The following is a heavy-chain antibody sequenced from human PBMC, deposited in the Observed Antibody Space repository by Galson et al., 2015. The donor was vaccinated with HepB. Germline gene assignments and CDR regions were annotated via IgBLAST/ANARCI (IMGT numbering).Heavy chain of an antibody. V-gene: IGHV4-39*01. D-gene: IGHD6-13*01. CDR1: GDSVSNSDYY. CDR3: ARRKGGSSRLDS. J-gene: IGHJ4*02. Sequence: LSLTCTVSGDSVSNSDYYWVWIRQPPGKGLDWIGNIYYSGSTYYNPSLKSRVTISVDTSKNQFSLRLTSVTDADTAVYYCARRKGGSSRLDSWGQGTLVTVSS. CDR2: IYYSGST.